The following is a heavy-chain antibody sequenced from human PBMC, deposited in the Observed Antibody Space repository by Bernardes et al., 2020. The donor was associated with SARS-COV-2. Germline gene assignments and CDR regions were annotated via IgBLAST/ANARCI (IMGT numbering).Heavy chain of an antibody. CDR3: ARDIWVGHGDPGRYFDS. J-gene: IGHJ4*02. CDR2: VISDGATT. Sequence: GGSLRLSCAASGFTFSNYAMSWVRQAPGKGLEWVSCVISDGATTYYADSLKGRFTISRENSKNTLYLHMNSLRSEDTAIYYCARDIWVGHGDPGRYFDSWGQGSLVTVST. V-gene: IGHV3-23*01. D-gene: IGHD4-17*01. CDR1: GFTFSNYA.